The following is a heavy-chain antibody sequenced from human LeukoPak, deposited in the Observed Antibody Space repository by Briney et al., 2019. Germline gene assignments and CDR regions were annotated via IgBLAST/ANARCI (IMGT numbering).Heavy chain of an antibody. Sequence: GGSLRLSCAAYGFTFSNSAMSWVRQAPGKGLEWVSGISISGGTTYYAASVKGRFTISRDNSKNTVYLQLNSLRAEDTAVYYCAKEEVPNDYWGQGTLVTVSS. CDR2: ISISGGTT. J-gene: IGHJ4*02. CDR3: AKEEVPNDY. V-gene: IGHV3-23*01. D-gene: IGHD1-1*01. CDR1: GFTFSNSA.